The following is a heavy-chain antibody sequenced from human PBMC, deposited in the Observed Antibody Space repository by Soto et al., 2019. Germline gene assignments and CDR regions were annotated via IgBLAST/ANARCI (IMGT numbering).Heavy chain of an antibody. CDR3: ARVEFGTFGAY. CDR2: IHHSGDD. J-gene: IGHJ4*02. D-gene: IGHD3-10*01. V-gene: IGHV4-4*02. Sequence: SETLSLTCGVSGGSVTSDSWWSWVRQPPGKGLEWIGEIHHSGDDNYNPSLKSRVTLSLDKSKNQFSLELTSVTAADTAVYFCARVEFGTFGAYWGQGTPVTVSS. CDR1: GGSVTSDSW.